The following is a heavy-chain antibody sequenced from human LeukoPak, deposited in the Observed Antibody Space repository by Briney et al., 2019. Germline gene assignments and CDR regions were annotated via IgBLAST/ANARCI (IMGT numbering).Heavy chain of an antibody. D-gene: IGHD3-22*01. CDR3: ARYYADVNGYYYYYDY. V-gene: IGHV4-59*02. Sequence: PLETLSLTSTDPGASATSYYWSWIRNTPEKGLWWIGFSSHTRSSSYNHSLKSRVSISVDKSMNHFSLRLTSVTTADTAVYYCARYYADVNGYYYYYDYWGQGTLVTVSS. CDR2: SSHTRSS. CDR1: GASATSYY. J-gene: IGHJ4*02.